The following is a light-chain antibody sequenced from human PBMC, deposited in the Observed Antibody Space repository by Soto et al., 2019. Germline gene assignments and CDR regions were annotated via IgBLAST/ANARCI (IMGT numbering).Light chain of an antibody. CDR1: QSVSSSY. V-gene: IGKV3-20*01. CDR2: DAS. CDR3: QQYGSSPLIT. J-gene: IGKJ4*01. Sequence: ESVLTQSPGTLSLSPEERATLSCRASQSVSSSYLAWYQQKPGQAPRLLIYDASSRATGIPDRFSGSGSGTDFTLTISRLEPEDFAVYYCQQYGSSPLITFGGGTKV.